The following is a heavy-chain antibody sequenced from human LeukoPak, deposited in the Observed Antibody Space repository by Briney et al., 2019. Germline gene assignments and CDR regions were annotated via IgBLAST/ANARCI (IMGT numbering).Heavy chain of an antibody. D-gene: IGHD5-24*01. CDR3: ARGGRGDGFNYFDF. CDR1: GDSISNYY. Sequence: SETLSLTCTVSGDSISNYYWNWIRQPAGKGLEWVGRIHSTGITTYNPSLKSRVTVSVDTSKNQFSLRLSSVTAADTAVYYCARGGRGDGFNYFDFWGQGILVTVSS. CDR2: IHSTGIT. V-gene: IGHV4-4*07. J-gene: IGHJ4*02.